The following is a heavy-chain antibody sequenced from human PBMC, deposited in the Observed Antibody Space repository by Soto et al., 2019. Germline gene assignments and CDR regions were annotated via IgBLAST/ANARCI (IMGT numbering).Heavy chain of an antibody. CDR3: ARFKVSWSGYFSGMAV. CDR2: INHSGSS. V-gene: IGHV4-34*01. D-gene: IGHD3-3*01. J-gene: IGHJ6*02. Sequence: SETLSLTCAVYGGSFSGCYWSWIRQPPRPGLEWIGEINHSGSSNYNPTLKSRVPISVETSKNQYSLKLSSVTAADTAVYSCARFKVSWSGYFSGMAVWGQGTTVTVSS. CDR1: GGSFSGCY.